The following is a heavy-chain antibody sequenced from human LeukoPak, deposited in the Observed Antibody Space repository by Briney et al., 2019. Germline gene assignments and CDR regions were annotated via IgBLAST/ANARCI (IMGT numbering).Heavy chain of an antibody. CDR1: GFSFSDYG. V-gene: IGHV3-30*18. J-gene: IGHJ4*02. CDR3: AKDQDIVVVVAATSIDY. D-gene: IGHD2-15*01. Sequence: PGGSLRLSCGASGFSFSDYGMHWVRQAPGKGLEWVAVISYDGSNKYYADSVKGRFTISRDNSKNTLYLQMNSLRAEDTAVYYCAKDQDIVVVVAATSIDYWGQGTLVTVSS. CDR2: ISYDGSNK.